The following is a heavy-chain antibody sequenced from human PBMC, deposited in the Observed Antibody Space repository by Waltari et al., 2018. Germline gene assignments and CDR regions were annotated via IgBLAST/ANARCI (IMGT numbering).Heavy chain of an antibody. CDR3: ARDPSAYYYGSGSYPNWFDP. CDR2: SNPNSGGT. Sequence: QVQLVQSGAEVKKPGASVKVSCKASGYTFTGYYMHWVRQAPGQGLEWMGWSNPNSGGTNYAQKFQGRVTMTRDTSISTAYMELSRLRSDDTAVYYCARDPSAYYYGSGSYPNWFDPWGQGTLVTVSS. J-gene: IGHJ5*02. D-gene: IGHD3-10*01. CDR1: GYTFTGYY. V-gene: IGHV1-2*02.